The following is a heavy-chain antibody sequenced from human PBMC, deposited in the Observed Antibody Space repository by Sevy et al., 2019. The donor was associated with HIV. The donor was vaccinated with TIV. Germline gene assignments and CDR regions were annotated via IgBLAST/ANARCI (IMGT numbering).Heavy chain of an antibody. CDR1: GYTFTSYY. CDR3: ARVVSDGGDWDY. J-gene: IGHJ4*02. Sequence: ASVKVSCKASGYTFTSYYMHWVPQAPGQGLEWMGIINPSGGSTSYAQKFQGRVTMTRDTSTSTVYMELSSLRSEDTAVYYCARVVSDGGDWDYWGQGTLVTVSS. CDR2: INPSGGST. V-gene: IGHV1-46*01. D-gene: IGHD2-21*02.